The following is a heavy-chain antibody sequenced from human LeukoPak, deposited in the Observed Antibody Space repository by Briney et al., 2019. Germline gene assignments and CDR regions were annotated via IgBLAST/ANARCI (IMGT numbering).Heavy chain of an antibody. D-gene: IGHD3-9*01. CDR1: GGSFSGYY. J-gene: IGHJ4*02. V-gene: IGHV4-34*01. Sequence: SETLSLTCAVYGGSFSGYYWSWIRQPPGKGLEWIGEINHSGSTNYNPSLKSRVTISVDTSKSQFSLKLSSVTAADTAVYYCARADILTGGFDYWGQGTLVTVSS. CDR2: INHSGST. CDR3: ARADILTGGFDY.